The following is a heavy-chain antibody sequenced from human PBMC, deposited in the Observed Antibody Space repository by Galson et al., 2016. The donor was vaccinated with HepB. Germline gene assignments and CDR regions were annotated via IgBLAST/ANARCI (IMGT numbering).Heavy chain of an antibody. Sequence: SVKVSCKASGYHFIPYNMHWVRQAPGQGLEWMGMTHTNVGTTTYAQKFQGRVTMTWDTSRNTVYMELNSLRAEDTAVYYCAKDEDDFWPHNDFDYWGQGTLVTVSS. CDR1: GYHFIPYN. CDR2: THTNVGTT. J-gene: IGHJ4*02. CDR3: AKDEDDFWPHNDFDY. V-gene: IGHV1-46*01. D-gene: IGHD3-3*01.